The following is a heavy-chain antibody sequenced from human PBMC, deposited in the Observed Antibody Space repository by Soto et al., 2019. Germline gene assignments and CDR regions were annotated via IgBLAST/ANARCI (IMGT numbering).Heavy chain of an antibody. CDR3: ARDNDCSGGSRNDAFDI. V-gene: IGHV1-18*01. CDR1: GYTFTSYG. Sequence: ASVKVSCKASGYTFTSYGISWVRQAPGQGLEWMGWISAYNGNTNYAQKLQGRVTMTTDTSTSTAYMELRSLRSDDTAVYYCARDNDCSGGSRNDAFDIWGQGTTVTVSS. D-gene: IGHD2-15*01. J-gene: IGHJ3*02. CDR2: ISAYNGNT.